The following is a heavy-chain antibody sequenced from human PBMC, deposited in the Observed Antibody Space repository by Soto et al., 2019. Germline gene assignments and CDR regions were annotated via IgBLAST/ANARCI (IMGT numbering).Heavy chain of an antibody. CDR2: INHSGST. V-gene: IGHV4-34*01. CDR1: GGSFSGYY. D-gene: IGHD2-15*01. CDR3: ARGVVAATPFDY. Sequence: QVQLQQWGAGLLKPSETLSLTCAVYGGSFSGYYWSWIRQPPGKGLEWIGEINHSGSTNYNPSLKSRXXIXVXQSKNQFSLKLSSVTAADTAVYYCARGVVAATPFDYWGQGTLVTVSS. J-gene: IGHJ4*02.